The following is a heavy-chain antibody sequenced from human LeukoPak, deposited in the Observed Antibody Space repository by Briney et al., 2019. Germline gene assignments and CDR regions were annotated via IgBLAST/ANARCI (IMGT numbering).Heavy chain of an antibody. D-gene: IGHD3-10*01. CDR1: GFTFSSYW. V-gene: IGHV3-7*03. CDR2: IKQDGSEK. Sequence: GGSLRLSCAASGFTFSSYWMCWVRQAPGKGLGWVANIKQDGSEKYYVDSVKGRFTISRDNAKNSLYLQMNSLRAEDTAVYYCATDVLLWFGATIWGQGTLVTVSS. J-gene: IGHJ4*02. CDR3: ATDVLLWFGATI.